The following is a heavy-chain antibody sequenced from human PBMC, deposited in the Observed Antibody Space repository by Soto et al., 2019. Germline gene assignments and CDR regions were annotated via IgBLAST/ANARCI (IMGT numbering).Heavy chain of an antibody. CDR1: CGSISSSNW. CDR2: IYHSGST. CDR3: ASTTYDSSGYPFDY. J-gene: IGHJ4*02. D-gene: IGHD3-22*01. Sequence: SETLSLTFAGSCGSISSSNWWSCVRQPPGKGLEWIGEIYHSGSTKYNPSLKSRVTISVDKSKNQFSLKLSSVTAADTAVYYCASTTYDSSGYPFDYWGQGTLVTVSS. V-gene: IGHV4-4*02.